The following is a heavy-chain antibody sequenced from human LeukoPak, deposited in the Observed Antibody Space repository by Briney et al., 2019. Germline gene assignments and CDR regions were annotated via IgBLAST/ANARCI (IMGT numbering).Heavy chain of an antibody. CDR1: GYTFTSYS. CDR2: ISAYNGNT. V-gene: IGHV1-18*01. D-gene: IGHD2-15*01. Sequence: ASVKVSCKASGYTFTSYSISWVRQAPGQGLEWMGWISAYNGNTNYAQKLQGRVTMTTDTSTSTAYMELRSLRSDDTAVYYCARVKCSGGSCDFDYWGQGTLVTVSS. J-gene: IGHJ4*02. CDR3: ARVKCSGGSCDFDY.